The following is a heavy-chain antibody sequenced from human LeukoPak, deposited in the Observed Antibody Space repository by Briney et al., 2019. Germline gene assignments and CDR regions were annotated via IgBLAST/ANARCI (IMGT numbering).Heavy chain of an antibody. J-gene: IGHJ4*02. D-gene: IGHD2-2*01. CDR2: IIPILGIA. V-gene: IGHV1-69*04. Sequence: ASVKVSCKASGYTFTSYAISWVQQAPGQGLEWMGRIIPILGIANYAQKFQGRVTITADKSTSTAYMELSSLRSEDTAVYYCASGGYCSSTSCPYYYWGQGTLVTVSS. CDR1: GYTFTSYA. CDR3: ASGGYCSSTSCPYYY.